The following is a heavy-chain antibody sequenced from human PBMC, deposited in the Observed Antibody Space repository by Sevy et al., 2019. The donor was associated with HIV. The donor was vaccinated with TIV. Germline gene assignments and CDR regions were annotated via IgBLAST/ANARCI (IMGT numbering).Heavy chain of an antibody. D-gene: IGHD2-15*01. Sequence: GGSLRLSCAASGFTFSSYAMSWVRQAPGKGLEWVSAIRGSGGSTNYADSVKGRFTISRDNSKNTLYLQMNSLRAEDTAAYYCAKFPRDIVVVVGATTHYYYYYYMDVWGKGTTVTVSS. CDR1: GFTFSSYA. CDR2: IRGSGGST. J-gene: IGHJ6*03. V-gene: IGHV3-23*01. CDR3: AKFPRDIVVVVGATTHYYYYYYMDV.